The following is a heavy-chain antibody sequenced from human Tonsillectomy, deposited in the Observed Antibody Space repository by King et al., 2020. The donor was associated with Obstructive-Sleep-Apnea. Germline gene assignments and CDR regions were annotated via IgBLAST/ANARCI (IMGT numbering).Heavy chain of an antibody. CDR1: GFTFSSYS. CDR3: ARDVIAVAGNYYYYYGMDV. J-gene: IGHJ6*02. CDR2: IISISSTI. D-gene: IGHD6-19*01. Sequence: VQLVESGGGLVQPGGSLRLSCAASGFTFSSYSMNWVRQAPGKGSEWVSYIISISSTIYYADSVKGRFTISRDNAKNSRYLQMNSLRAEDTAVYYCARDVIAVAGNYYYYYGMDVWGQGTTVTVSS. V-gene: IGHV3-48*04.